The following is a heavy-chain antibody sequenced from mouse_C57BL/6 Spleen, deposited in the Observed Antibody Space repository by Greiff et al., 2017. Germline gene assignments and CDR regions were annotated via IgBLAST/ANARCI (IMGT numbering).Heavy chain of an antibody. Sequence: VQLQQPGAELVKPGASVKLSCKASGYTFTSYWMHWVKQRPGQGLEWIGMIHPNSGSTNYNEKFKSKATLTVDKSSSSAYMQLLCLASEDSAVYYCAISVYYDYRAYWGQGTLVTVSA. D-gene: IGHD2-4*01. J-gene: IGHJ3*01. CDR2: IHPNSGST. V-gene: IGHV1-64*01. CDR1: GYTFTSYW. CDR3: AISVYYDYRAY.